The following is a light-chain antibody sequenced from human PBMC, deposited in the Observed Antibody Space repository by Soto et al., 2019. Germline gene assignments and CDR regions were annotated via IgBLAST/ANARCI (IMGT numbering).Light chain of an antibody. Sequence: QSALTQPASVSGSPGQSITISCTGTSSDVGGYNYVSWYQHHPGKAPKLIIYDVTNRPSGVSNPFSGSKSGNTASLTISGLQPEDEADYYCSSYTTSNTLQRVFGTGTKLTVL. V-gene: IGLV2-14*03. CDR1: SSDVGGYNY. CDR2: DVT. J-gene: IGLJ1*01. CDR3: SSYTTSNTLQRV.